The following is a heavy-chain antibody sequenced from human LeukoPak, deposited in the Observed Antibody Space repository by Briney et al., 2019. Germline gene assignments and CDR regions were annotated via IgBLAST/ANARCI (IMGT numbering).Heavy chain of an antibody. CDR1: GFNFDDYA. CDR2: ISWNSGSI. CDR3: AKGTGYDILTGYNFDY. J-gene: IGHJ4*02. V-gene: IGHV3-9*01. D-gene: IGHD3-9*01. Sequence: GGSLRLSCAASGFNFDDYAMHWVRQAPGKGLEWVSGISWNSGSIGYADSVKGRFTISRDNAKNSLYLQMNSLRAEDTALYYCAKGTGYDILTGYNFDYWGQGTLVTVSS.